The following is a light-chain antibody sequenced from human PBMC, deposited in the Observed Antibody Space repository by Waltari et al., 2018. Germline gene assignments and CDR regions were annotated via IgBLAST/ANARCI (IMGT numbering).Light chain of an antibody. CDR3: QMYVRLPVT. V-gene: IGKV3-20*01. CDR2: DAF. J-gene: IGKJ1*01. CDR1: QRVGRS. Sequence: EIELTHSPGPLSLSPGERVTISCRASQRVGRSLDWYQQRPGQAPRLLIYDAFTRATGVADRFSGSGSGTDFSLTISRLDPEDFAVYYCQMYVRLPVTFGQGTKVEIK.